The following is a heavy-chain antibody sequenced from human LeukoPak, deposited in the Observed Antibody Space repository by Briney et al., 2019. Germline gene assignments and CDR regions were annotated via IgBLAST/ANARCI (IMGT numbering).Heavy chain of an antibody. CDR3: ARDPGYNPYYFDY. Sequence: SETLSLTCTVSGGSISSSSDYWGWIRQPPGKGLEWIGSIHYSGSTYYNPSLKSRVTISVDTSKNQFSLKLSSVTAADTAVYYCARDPGYNPYYFDYWGQGTLVTVSS. CDR2: IHYSGST. J-gene: IGHJ4*02. D-gene: IGHD5-24*01. V-gene: IGHV4-39*07. CDR1: GGSISSSSDY.